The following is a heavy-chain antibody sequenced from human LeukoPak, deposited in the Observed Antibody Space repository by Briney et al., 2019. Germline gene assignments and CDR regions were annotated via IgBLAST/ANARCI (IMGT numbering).Heavy chain of an antibody. CDR3: ARRGYHDYSGFDY. CDR2: IRGSSSDI. D-gene: IGHD1-26*01. V-gene: IGHV3-21*01. J-gene: IGHJ4*02. Sequence: GRSLRLSCAGSEFTFRSYSMHWVRQAPGKGLEWVSSIRGSSSDIYYADAVKVRFTISRDNSKNSLYLHMKSVRAEDTALYYCARRGYHDYSGFDYWGQGTLVTVSS. CDR1: EFTFRSYS.